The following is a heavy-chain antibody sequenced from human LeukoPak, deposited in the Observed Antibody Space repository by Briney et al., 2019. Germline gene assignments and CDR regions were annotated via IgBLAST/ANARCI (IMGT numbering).Heavy chain of an antibody. D-gene: IGHD6-13*01. V-gene: IGHV3-30*18. CDR1: GFTFSSYG. CDR2: ISYDGSNK. Sequence: GGSLRLSCAASGFTFSSYGMHWVRQAPGKGLEGVAVISYDGSNKYYANSVKGRFTISRDNSKNTLYLQMNSLRAEDTAVYYCAKDPAKYSSSWYGRYYYYYYGMDVWGQGTTVTVSS. CDR3: AKDPAKYSSSWYGRYYYYYYGMDV. J-gene: IGHJ6*02.